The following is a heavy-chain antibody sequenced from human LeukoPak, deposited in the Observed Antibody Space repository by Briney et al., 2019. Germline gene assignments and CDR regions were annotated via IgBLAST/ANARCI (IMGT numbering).Heavy chain of an antibody. CDR3: ASRIAVAGTQDY. D-gene: IGHD6-19*01. Sequence: GGSLRLSCAASGFTFSSYSMNWVRQAPGKGLEWVSSISSSSYIHYADSVKGRFTISRDNAKNSLYLQMNSLRAEDTAVYYCASRIAVAGTQDYWGQGTLVTVSS. V-gene: IGHV3-21*01. J-gene: IGHJ4*02. CDR2: ISSSSYI. CDR1: GFTFSSYS.